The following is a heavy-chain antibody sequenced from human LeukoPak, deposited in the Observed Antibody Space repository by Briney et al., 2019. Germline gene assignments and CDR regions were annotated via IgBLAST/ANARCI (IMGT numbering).Heavy chain of an antibody. J-gene: IGHJ5*02. CDR2: ISGDNGDT. CDR3: ARGGLVVANNWFDP. D-gene: IGHD3-22*01. Sequence: ASVTVSCKTSGYTFTKYGLTWVRQAPGQGLEWMGWISGDNGDTNYAQNFQGRVTMTTDTSTSTAYMELRSLRSDDTAVYYCARGGLVVANNWFDPWGQGTLVTVSS. V-gene: IGHV1-18*01. CDR1: GYTFTKYG.